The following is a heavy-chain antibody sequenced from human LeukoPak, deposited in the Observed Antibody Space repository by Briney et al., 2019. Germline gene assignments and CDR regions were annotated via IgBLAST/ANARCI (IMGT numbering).Heavy chain of an antibody. D-gene: IGHD6-13*01. CDR2: IFNSGSFNSGAT. CDR1: GGFISNRDWY. CDR3: ARSPGFGSSWYDY. J-gene: IGHJ4*02. Sequence: PSETLSLTCTVSGGFISNRDWYWGWIRQPPGKGLEWIASIFNSGSFNSGATYSNPSLRSRMTISMDTATNQFSLRLSSVTAADTAVYFCARSPGFGSSWYDYWGQGTLVTVSS. V-gene: IGHV4-39*07.